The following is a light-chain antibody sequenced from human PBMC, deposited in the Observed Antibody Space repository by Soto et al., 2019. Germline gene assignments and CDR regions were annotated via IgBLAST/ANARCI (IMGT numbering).Light chain of an antibody. J-gene: IGLJ1*01. CDR2: SDD. CDR3: AAWDASLSGHV. CDR1: SSNIGSYP. Sequence: QSVLTQSPSASGTPGQRVTISCYGSSSNIGSYPVYWYQQLPGTAPKLLINSDDQRPSGVPDRFSASKSGTSASLAISGLRSEDEADYYCAAWDASLSGHVVGAGTKLTVL. V-gene: IGLV1-47*02.